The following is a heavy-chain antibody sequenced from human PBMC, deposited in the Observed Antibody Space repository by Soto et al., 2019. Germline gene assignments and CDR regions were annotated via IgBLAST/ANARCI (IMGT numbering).Heavy chain of an antibody. Sequence: QVQLVQSGAEVKKPGASVKVSCKASGYTFTSYDINWVRQATGQGLEWMGWMNPNSGNTVYAQKLQGRVTITRNTSISTAYMELSSLRSEDTAVYYCARGHSSSWYVCDYWGQGTLVTVSS. CDR3: ARGHSSSWYVCDY. J-gene: IGHJ4*02. D-gene: IGHD6-13*01. CDR2: MNPNSGNT. CDR1: GYTFTSYD. V-gene: IGHV1-8*01.